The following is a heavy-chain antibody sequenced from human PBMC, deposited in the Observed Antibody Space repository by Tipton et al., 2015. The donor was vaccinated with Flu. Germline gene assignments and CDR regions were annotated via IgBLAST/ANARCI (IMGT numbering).Heavy chain of an antibody. Sequence: TLSLTCSVSGYSLSSGSYWGWIRQPPGKGLEWIGSIYHTGSTYYNPPLKSRVIISVDTSKNQFSLMLSSVTAADTAVYYCVRRGSTRKVDYWGQGTLVTVSS. V-gene: IGHV4-38-2*01. J-gene: IGHJ4*02. CDR2: IYHTGST. CDR3: VRRGSTRKVDY. CDR1: GYSLSSGSY. D-gene: IGHD2-15*01.